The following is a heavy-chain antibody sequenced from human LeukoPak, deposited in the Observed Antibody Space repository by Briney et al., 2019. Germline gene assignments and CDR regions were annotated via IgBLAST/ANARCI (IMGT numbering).Heavy chain of an antibody. J-gene: IGHJ4*02. Sequence: SETLSLTCTVSGGSISSSSYYWGWIRQPPGKGLEWIGSIYYSGSTYYNPSLKSRVTISVDTSKNQFSLKLSSVTAADTAVYYCARRGRPAATRGYFDYWGQGTLVTVSS. V-gene: IGHV4-39*01. CDR3: ARRGRPAATRGYFDY. CDR1: GGSISSSSYY. CDR2: IYYSGST. D-gene: IGHD2-2*01.